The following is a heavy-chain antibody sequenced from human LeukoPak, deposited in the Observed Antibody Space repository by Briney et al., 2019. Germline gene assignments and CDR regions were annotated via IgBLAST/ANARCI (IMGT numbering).Heavy chain of an antibody. CDR2: IIPILGIA. Sequence: SVKVSCKASGGTFSSYAISWLRQAPGQGLEWMGRIIPILGIANYAQKFQGRVTITADKSTSTAYMELSSLRSEDTAVYYCASAEYYYDSSGSDAFDIWSQGTMVTVSS. D-gene: IGHD3-22*01. CDR1: GGTFSSYA. CDR3: ASAEYYYDSSGSDAFDI. J-gene: IGHJ3*02. V-gene: IGHV1-69*04.